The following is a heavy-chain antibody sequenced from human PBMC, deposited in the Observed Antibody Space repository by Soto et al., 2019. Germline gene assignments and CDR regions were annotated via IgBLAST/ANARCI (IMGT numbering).Heavy chain of an antibody. V-gene: IGHV3-21*01. D-gene: IGHD2-21*02. CDR2: IGRRSDI. J-gene: IGHJ6*02. CDR1: GFTFSTYS. Sequence: GSLRLSCEASGFTFSTYSMHWVRQAPGKGLEWVSSIGRRSDIYYADSVKGRFTISRDNAKNSVSLQMNSLRDEDTAVYYCEREETAWPLAYGLDVWGQGTTVTVSS. CDR3: EREETAWPLAYGLDV.